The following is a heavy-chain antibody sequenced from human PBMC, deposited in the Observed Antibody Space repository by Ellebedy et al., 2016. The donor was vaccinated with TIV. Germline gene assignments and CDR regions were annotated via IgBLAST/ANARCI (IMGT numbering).Heavy chain of an antibody. CDR3: VRVRRVPYWYFDL. Sequence: GGSLRLSCAASGFTFSSYGMHWVRQAPGKGLEWVAVIWYDGSNKYYADSVKGRFTISRDNSKNTLYLQMNSLRAEDTAVYYCVRVRRVPYWYFDLWGRGTLVTVSS. CDR1: GFTFSSYG. V-gene: IGHV3-33*01. J-gene: IGHJ2*01. CDR2: IWYDGSNK.